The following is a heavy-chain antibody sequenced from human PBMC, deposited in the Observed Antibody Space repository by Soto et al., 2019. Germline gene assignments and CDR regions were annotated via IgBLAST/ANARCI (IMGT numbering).Heavy chain of an antibody. V-gene: IGHV3-23*01. Sequence: EVQLLESGGGLVQPGGSLRLSCVASGFTFKTFPMSWVRQAPGKGLDWVSSIIHSDGDDITYYADSVKGRLTISRDSSKNTLYLQMNSVSSFDTSINYCVTGDRGDYWGQGALATVSS. J-gene: IGHJ4*02. D-gene: IGHD3-22*01. CDR1: GFTFKTFP. CDR3: VTGDRGDY. CDR2: IIHSDGDDIT.